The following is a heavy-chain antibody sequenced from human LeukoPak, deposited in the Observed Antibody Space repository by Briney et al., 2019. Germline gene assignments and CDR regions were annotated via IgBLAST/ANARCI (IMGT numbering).Heavy chain of an antibody. CDR3: ARDERFLVCAGGNCILSGYNYFDP. Sequence: PGGSLRLSCAASGFTFSTYSMNWIRQAPGKGLEWVSHITVSATTRYYADPVKGRFTISRDNAKNSLYLQMNSLRAEDTAMYYCARDERFLVCAGGNCILSGYNYFDPWGQGTLVTVSS. D-gene: IGHD2-8*02. V-gene: IGHV3-48*01. J-gene: IGHJ5*02. CDR1: GFTFSTYS. CDR2: ITVSATTR.